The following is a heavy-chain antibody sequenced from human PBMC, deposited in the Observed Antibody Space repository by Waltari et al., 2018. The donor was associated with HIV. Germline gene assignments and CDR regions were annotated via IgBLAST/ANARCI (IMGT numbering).Heavy chain of an antibody. CDR2: LNPRNADK. V-gene: IGHV1-2*02. Sequence: QDQLIQSGTEVKEPGASMRVSCRASGYTFIGYFLHWVRQAPGQGLEWLGDLNPRNADKEYAQKFRGRVTLTGDTSVNTAYLDLKGLRFDDTATYFCHRPWDSDHWGSDLWGQGTLVIVS. CDR3: HRPWDSDHWGSDL. CDR1: GYTFIGYF. J-gene: IGHJ4*01. D-gene: IGHD3-16*01.